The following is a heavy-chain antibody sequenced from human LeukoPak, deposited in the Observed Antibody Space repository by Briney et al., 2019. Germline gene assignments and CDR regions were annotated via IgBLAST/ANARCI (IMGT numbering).Heavy chain of an antibody. CDR3: ARDLGTTGWHTFDY. V-gene: IGHV6-1*01. Sequence: SQTLSLTCAVSGDSISSKNGAWNWIRQSPSRGLEWLGRTYYRSKWYNDYAESMEGRMTISQDTSKNQYSLHLNSVTPDDTAVYYCARDLGTTGWHTFDYWGQGTLVTVSS. CDR2: TYYRSKWYN. D-gene: IGHD6-19*01. CDR1: GDSISSKNGA. J-gene: IGHJ4*02.